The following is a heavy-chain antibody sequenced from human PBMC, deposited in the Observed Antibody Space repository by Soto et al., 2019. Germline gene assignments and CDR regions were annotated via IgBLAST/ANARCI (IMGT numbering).Heavy chain of an antibody. CDR1: GGTFSSYA. CDR3: ARAGEVATYYYDSSGYYLAY. J-gene: IGHJ4*02. V-gene: IGHV1-69*13. Sequence: ASVKVSCKASGGTFSSYAISWVRQAPGQGLEWMGGIIPIFGTANYAQKFQGRVTITADESTSTAYMELSSLRSEDTAVYYCARAGEVATYYYDSSGYYLAYWGQGTLVTVSS. D-gene: IGHD3-22*01. CDR2: IIPIFGTA.